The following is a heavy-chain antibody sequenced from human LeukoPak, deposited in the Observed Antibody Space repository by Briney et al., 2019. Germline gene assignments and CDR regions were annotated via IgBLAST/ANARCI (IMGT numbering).Heavy chain of an antibody. CDR1: GGSISSGDYY. Sequence: SETLSLTCTVSGGSISSGDYYWSWIRQPPGKGLEWIGYIYYSGSTYCNPSLKSRVTISVDTSKNQFSLKLSSVTAADTAVYYCARDRRTLDAFDIWGQGTMVTVSS. J-gene: IGHJ3*02. CDR3: ARDRRTLDAFDI. D-gene: IGHD2-15*01. CDR2: IYYSGST. V-gene: IGHV4-30-4*01.